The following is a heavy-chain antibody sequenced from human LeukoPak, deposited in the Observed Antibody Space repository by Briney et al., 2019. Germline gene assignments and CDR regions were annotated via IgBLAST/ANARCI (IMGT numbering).Heavy chain of an antibody. Sequence: ASVKVSCKASGYTFTTYYVHWVRQAPGQGLEWMGIINPSGGSTSYAQKFQGRVTMTRDTSTSTVYMELSSLRSEDTAVYYCARDSGMVRGTVDYWGQGTLVTVSS. CDR3: ARDSGMVRGTVDY. D-gene: IGHD3-10*01. CDR2: INPSGGST. V-gene: IGHV1-46*01. CDR1: GYTFTTYY. J-gene: IGHJ4*02.